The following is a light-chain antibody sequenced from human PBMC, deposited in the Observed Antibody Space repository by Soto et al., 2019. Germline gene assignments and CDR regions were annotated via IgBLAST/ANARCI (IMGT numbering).Light chain of an antibody. J-gene: IGKJ4*01. CDR2: AAS. CDR1: QGIGSD. CDR3: LQHNSYHPT. Sequence: DIQMTQSPSSLSASVGDRVTITCRASQGIGSDLGWYQQKPGKDPKRLIYAASSLQSRAPSRFSGSGSGTEFTLTIRRLKAEDFATSYCLQHNSYHPTFGGGTKVEIK. V-gene: IGKV1-17*01.